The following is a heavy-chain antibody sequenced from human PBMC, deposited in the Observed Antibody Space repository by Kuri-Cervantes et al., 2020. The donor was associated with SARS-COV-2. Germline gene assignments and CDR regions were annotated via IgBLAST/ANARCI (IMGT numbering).Heavy chain of an antibody. J-gene: IGHJ4*02. V-gene: IGHV3-11*04. Sequence: LSLTCAASGFTSSDYYMSWIRQAPGKGLEWVSYISSSGSTIYYADSVKGRFTISRDNAKNSLYLQMNSLRAEDTAVYYCARDRVYFDYWGQGTLVTVSS. CDR2: ISSSGSTI. CDR1: GFTSSDYY. CDR3: ARDRVYFDY.